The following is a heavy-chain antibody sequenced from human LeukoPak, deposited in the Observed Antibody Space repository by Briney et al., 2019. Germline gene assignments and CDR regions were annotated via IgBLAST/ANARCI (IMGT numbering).Heavy chain of an antibody. CDR3: AGSDTIGYLPREWDYWYFDR. D-gene: IGHD3-22*01. J-gene: IGHJ2*01. Sequence: GGSLRLSCAASGFTFSSYSMNWVRQAPGKGLEWVSSISIGNTYIYYADSVKGRFTISRDNAKNSLYLQMNSLRAEDTAVYYCAGSDTIGYLPREWDYWYFDRWGRGTLVTVSS. CDR1: GFTFSSYS. CDR2: ISIGNTYI. V-gene: IGHV3-21*01.